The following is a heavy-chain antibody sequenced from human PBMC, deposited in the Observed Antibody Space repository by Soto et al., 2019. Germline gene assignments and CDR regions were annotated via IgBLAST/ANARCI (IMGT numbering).Heavy chain of an antibody. CDR3: AKARGAMVRGAAFYFDY. Sequence: GGSLRLSCAASGFTFTIYAMSWVRQAPGKGLEWVSAITGSGDSTYYADSVKGRFTISRDNSKNTLYLQMNSLGAEDTAVYYCAKARGAMVRGAAFYFDYWGQGTLVTVSS. CDR1: GFTFTIYA. CDR2: ITGSGDST. V-gene: IGHV3-23*01. D-gene: IGHD3-10*01. J-gene: IGHJ4*02.